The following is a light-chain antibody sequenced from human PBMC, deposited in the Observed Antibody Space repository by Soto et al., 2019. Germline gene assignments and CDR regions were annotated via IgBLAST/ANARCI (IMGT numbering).Light chain of an antibody. CDR2: DAS. CDR1: QSVSSY. J-gene: IGKJ3*01. Sequence: EIVLTQSPATLSLSPVERATLSCRASQSVSSYLAWYQQKPGQAPRLLIYDASNRATGIPARFSGSGSGTDFTLTISSLEPEDFAGYYCQQRSNWPPFTFGPGTKVDIK. CDR3: QQRSNWPPFT. V-gene: IGKV3-11*01.